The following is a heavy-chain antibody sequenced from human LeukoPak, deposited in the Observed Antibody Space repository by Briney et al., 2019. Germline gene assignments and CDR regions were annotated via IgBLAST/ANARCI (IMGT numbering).Heavy chain of an antibody. CDR1: GFTFSSYW. J-gene: IGHJ6*02. V-gene: IGHV3-7*01. Sequence: GGSLRLSCAASGFTFSSYWMSWVRQAPGKGLEWVAGINPDGSEKYYVDSVKGRFTISRDNAKNSMYLQMNSLRAEDTAVYYCARDVPFISLVPSYYYGMDVWGQGTTVTVSS. CDR3: ARDVPFISLVPSYYYGMDV. D-gene: IGHD3-10*01. CDR2: INPDGSEK.